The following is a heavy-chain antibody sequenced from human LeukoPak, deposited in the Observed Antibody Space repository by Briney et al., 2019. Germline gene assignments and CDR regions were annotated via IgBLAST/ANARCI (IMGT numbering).Heavy chain of an antibody. CDR1: GFTFSGYE. D-gene: IGHD4-17*01. CDR3: ARGDSLREGFDY. CDR2: ISTSGSSM. Sequence: GGSLRLSCAASGFTFSGYEMNWVRQAPGKGLEWVSYISTSGSSMFYADSVKGRFTISRDNAKNSLYLQMNSLRAEDTAVYYCARGDSLREGFDYWGQGTLVTVSS. V-gene: IGHV3-48*03. J-gene: IGHJ4*02.